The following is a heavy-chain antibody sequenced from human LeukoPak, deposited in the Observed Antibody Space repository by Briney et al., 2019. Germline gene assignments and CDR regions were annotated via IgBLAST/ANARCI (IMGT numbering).Heavy chain of an antibody. CDR3: ARQPTTYYDYVWGSYRYDYFDY. Sequence: SETLSLTCTVSSGSISSYYWSWIRQPAGKGLEWIGRIYTSGNTNYNPSLKSRVSMSVDTSKHQVSLNLSSVTAADTAVYYCARQPTTYYDYVWGSYRYDYFDYWGQGTLVTVSS. CDR1: SGSISSYY. J-gene: IGHJ4*02. CDR2: IYTSGNT. D-gene: IGHD3-16*02. V-gene: IGHV4-4*07.